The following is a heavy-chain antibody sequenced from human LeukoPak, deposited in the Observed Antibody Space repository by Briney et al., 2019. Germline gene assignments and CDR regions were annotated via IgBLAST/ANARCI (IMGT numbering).Heavy chain of an antibody. CDR2: SYYSGST. CDR3: ASCAYYYFDY. V-gene: IGHV4-39*01. J-gene: IGHJ4*02. CDR1: GGSISSSSYY. D-gene: IGHD3-10*01. Sequence: SETLSLTCTVSGGSISSSSYYWGWIRQPPGKGLEWIGSSYYSGSTYYNPSLKSRVTISVDTSKNQFSLKLSSVTAADTAVYYCASCAYYYFDYWGQGTLVTVSS.